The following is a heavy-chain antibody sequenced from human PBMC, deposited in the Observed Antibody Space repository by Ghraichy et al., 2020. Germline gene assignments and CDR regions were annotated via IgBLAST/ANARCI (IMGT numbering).Heavy chain of an antibody. V-gene: IGHV4-39*02. CDR3: TREDQHNADNAFDL. Sequence: SQTLSLTCTVSGASLSTGSYYWGWIRQSPGKGLEWIGSIFYTGPTYYSPSLRGRVTVSVDTANNQFSLKLSSVTAADMAIYYCTREDQHNADNAFDLWGQGTMVTVSS. D-gene: IGHD1-1*01. CDR1: GASLSTGSYY. J-gene: IGHJ3*01. CDR2: IFYTGPT.